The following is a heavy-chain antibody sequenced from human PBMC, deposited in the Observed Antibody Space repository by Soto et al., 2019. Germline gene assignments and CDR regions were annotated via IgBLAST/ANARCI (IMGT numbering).Heavy chain of an antibody. Sequence: GASVKVSCKASGYTFTSYGISWVRQAPGQGLEWMGWTSAYNGNTNYAQKFQGRVTMTRDTSTSTVYMELSSLRSEDTAVYYCARDHLGGYGQPRSFDYWGQGTLVTVSS. J-gene: IGHJ4*02. CDR1: GYTFTSYG. V-gene: IGHV1-18*01. CDR2: TSAYNGNT. CDR3: ARDHLGGYGQPRSFDY. D-gene: IGHD5-12*01.